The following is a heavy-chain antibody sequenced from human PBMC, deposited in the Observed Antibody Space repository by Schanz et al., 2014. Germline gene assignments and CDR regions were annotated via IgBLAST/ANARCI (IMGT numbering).Heavy chain of an antibody. CDR2: ISDRGDGT. CDR3: VKTDAGWRFDY. CDR1: GFTFTTFA. V-gene: IGHV3-23*01. Sequence: EQVLESGGGFVQPGGSPRLSCATSGFTFTTFAMTWVRQAPGKGLEWVSGISDRGDGTNYGDSVRGRFTISRDNSRNTVYLQMNNVGVDDTATYYCVKTDAGWRFDYWGQGTLVIVSS. D-gene: IGHD6-19*01. J-gene: IGHJ4*02.